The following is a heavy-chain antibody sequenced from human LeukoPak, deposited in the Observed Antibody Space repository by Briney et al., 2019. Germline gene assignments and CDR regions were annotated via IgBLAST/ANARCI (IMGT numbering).Heavy chain of an antibody. D-gene: IGHD3-22*01. CDR2: IYYSGST. V-gene: IGHV4-59*01. CDR3: ARDSSGYYPYNWFDP. CDR1: GGSISSYY. Sequence: SETLSLTCTVSGGSISSYYWSWTRQPPGKGLEWIGYIYYSGSTNYNPSLKSRVTISVDTSKNQFSLKLSSVTAADTAVYYCARDSSGYYPYNWFDPWGQGTLVTVSS. J-gene: IGHJ5*02.